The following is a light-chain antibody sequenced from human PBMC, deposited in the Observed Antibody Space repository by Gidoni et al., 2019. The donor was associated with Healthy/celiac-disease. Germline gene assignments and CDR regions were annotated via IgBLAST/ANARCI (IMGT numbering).Light chain of an antibody. CDR1: KLGEKY. CDR2: QDS. J-gene: IGLJ2*01. CDR3: QALDSSTVV. V-gene: IGLV3-1*01. Sequence: SYELTQPHSRAVSPGQTASITCSGDKLGEKYACWYQQKPGQSPVLVIYQDSKRPSGIPERFSGSIAWNTATLTLSGTQAMDEADYYCQALDSSTVVLGGGTKLTVL.